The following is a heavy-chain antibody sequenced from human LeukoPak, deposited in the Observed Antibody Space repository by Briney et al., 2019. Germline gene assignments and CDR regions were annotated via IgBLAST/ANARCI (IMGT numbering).Heavy chain of an antibody. CDR2: INHSGST. V-gene: IGHV4-39*07. CDR3: ARRRGVLMVYARYFDY. CDR1: AGSISSSSYS. Sequence: PSETLSLTCTVSAGSISSSSYSWGCIRQPPGKGLEWIGEINHSGSTNYNPSLKSRVTISVDTSKNQFSLKLSSVTAADTAVYYCARRRGVLMVYARYFDYWGQGTLVTVSS. J-gene: IGHJ4*02. D-gene: IGHD2-8*01.